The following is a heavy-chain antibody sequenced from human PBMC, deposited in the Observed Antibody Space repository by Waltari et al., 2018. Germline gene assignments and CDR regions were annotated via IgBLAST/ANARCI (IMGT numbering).Heavy chain of an antibody. J-gene: IGHJ3*02. D-gene: IGHD3-10*01. CDR3: ALFGTETFDI. Sequence: QVQLVQSGAEVKKPGASVTVSCKASGYTFTGYHIHWVRQAPGQGLEWVGGINPNSCGTSLSQGFQDRVTMTRDTSISTAYLELSSLRSDDTAVYYCALFGTETFDIWGQGTMVTVSS. CDR2: INPNSCGT. CDR1: GYTFTGYH. V-gene: IGHV1-2*02.